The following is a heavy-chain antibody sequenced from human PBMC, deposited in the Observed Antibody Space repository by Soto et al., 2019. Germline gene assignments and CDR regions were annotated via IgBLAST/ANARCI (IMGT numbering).Heavy chain of an antibody. J-gene: IGHJ6*03. CDR3: TRQGYDILTGYPDYYYYYMDV. V-gene: IGHV3-73*01. Sequence: EVQLVESGGGLVQPGGSLKLSCAASGFTFSGSAMHWVRQASGKGLEWVGRIRSKANSYATADAASVKGRFTISRDDSKNTAYLQMNSLKTEDTAVYYCTRQGYDILTGYPDYYYYYMDVWGKGTTVTVSS. D-gene: IGHD3-9*01. CDR2: IRSKANSYAT. CDR1: GFTFSGSA.